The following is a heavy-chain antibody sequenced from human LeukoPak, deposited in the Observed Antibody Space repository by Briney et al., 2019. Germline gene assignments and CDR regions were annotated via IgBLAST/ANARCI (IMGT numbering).Heavy chain of an antibody. D-gene: IGHD6-19*01. Sequence: SETLSLTCTVSGGSFSSYYWSWIRQPAGKGLEWIGRIYTSGGTNYNPSLKSRVTMSVDTSKNQFSLKLSSVTAADTAVYYCASCSGWYCYYYGMDVWSQGTTVTVSS. V-gene: IGHV4-4*07. CDR3: ASCSGWYCYYYGMDV. J-gene: IGHJ6*02. CDR1: GGSFSSYY. CDR2: IYTSGGT.